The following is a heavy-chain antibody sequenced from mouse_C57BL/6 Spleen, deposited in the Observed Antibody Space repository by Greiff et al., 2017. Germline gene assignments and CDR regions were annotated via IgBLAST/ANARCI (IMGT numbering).Heavy chain of an antibody. CDR2: IDPSDSYT. CDR1: GYTFTSYW. J-gene: IGHJ2*01. V-gene: IGHV1-59*01. D-gene: IGHD1-1*01. Sequence: VQLQQPGAELVRPGTSVKLSCKASGYTFTSYWMHWVKQRPGQGLEWIGVIDPSDSYTNYNQKFKGKATLTVATSSSTAYMQLSSLTSEDSAVYYCARKGLDGRGYFDYWGQGTTLTVSS. CDR3: ARKGLDGRGYFDY.